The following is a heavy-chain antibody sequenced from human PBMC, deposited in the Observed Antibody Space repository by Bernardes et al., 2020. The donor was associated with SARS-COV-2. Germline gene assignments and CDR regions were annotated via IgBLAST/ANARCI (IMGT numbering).Heavy chain of an antibody. CDR2: IYYSGST. Sequence: ETLSLTCTVSGGSISSYYWSWIRQPPGKGLEWIGYIYYSGSTNYNPSLKSRVTISVDTSKNQFSLKLSSVTAADTAVYYCARGRRAAPYYYYYMDVWGKGTTVTVSS. CDR3: ARGRRAAPYYYYYMDV. V-gene: IGHV4-59*01. D-gene: IGHD6-13*01. CDR1: GGSISSYY. J-gene: IGHJ6*03.